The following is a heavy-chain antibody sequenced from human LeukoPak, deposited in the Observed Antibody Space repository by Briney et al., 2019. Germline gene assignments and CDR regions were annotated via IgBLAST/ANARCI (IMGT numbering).Heavy chain of an antibody. CDR2: IIPIFGTA. CDR3: ARASYDSSGYYLPFDY. V-gene: IGHV1-69*05. Sequence: PVKVSCKASGGTFSSYAISWVRQAPGQGLEWMGRIIPIFGTANYAQKFQGRVTITTDESTSTAYMELSSLRSEDTAVYYCARASYDSSGYYLPFDYWGQGTLVTVSS. J-gene: IGHJ4*02. CDR1: GGTFSSYA. D-gene: IGHD3-22*01.